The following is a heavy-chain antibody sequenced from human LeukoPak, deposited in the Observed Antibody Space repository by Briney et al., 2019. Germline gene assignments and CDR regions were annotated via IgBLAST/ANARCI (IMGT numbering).Heavy chain of an antibody. D-gene: IGHD3-22*01. V-gene: IGHV3-11*01. CDR1: GFTFSDYY. CDR3: ARSSSGYYYVGYMDV. J-gene: IGHJ6*03. Sequence: GGSLRLSCEASGFTFSDYYMSWIRQAPGKGLEWVSYISSSGSTICYADSVKGRFTISRDNAKNSLYLQMNSLRAEDTAVYNCARSSSGYYYVGYMDVWGKGTTVTISS. CDR2: ISSSGSTI.